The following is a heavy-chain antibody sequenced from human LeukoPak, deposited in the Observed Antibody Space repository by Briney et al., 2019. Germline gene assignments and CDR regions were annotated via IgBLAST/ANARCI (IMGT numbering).Heavy chain of an antibody. CDR2: INPNSGGT. CDR1: GNTFTGYY. J-gene: IGHJ5*02. Sequence: ASVKVSCKASGNTFTGYYMHWVRQAPGQGLEWMGWINPNSGGTNYAQKFQGRVTMTRDTSISTAYMELSRLRSDDTAVYYCARSGYCSSTSCFNWFDPWGQGTLVTVSS. CDR3: ARSGYCSSTSCFNWFDP. V-gene: IGHV1-2*02. D-gene: IGHD2-2*01.